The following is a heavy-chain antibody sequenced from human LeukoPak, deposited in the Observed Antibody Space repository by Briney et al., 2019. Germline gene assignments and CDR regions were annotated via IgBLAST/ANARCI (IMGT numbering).Heavy chain of an antibody. J-gene: IGHJ6*02. CDR3: ARGYCTNGVCYTGYGMDV. Sequence: GGSQRLACAASGLTFSSYDMQWVRQATGKGLEWVSSVGTAGDTYYPGSVKGRFTISRENAKNSLYLQMNSLRAGDTAVYYCARGYCTNGVCYTGYGMDVWGQGTTVTVSS. D-gene: IGHD2-8*01. V-gene: IGHV3-13*01. CDR1: GLTFSSYD. CDR2: VGTAGDT.